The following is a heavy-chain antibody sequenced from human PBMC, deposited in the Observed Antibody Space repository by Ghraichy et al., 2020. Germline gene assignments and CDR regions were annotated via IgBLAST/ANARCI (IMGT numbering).Heavy chain of an antibody. CDR1: GGSISSYY. D-gene: IGHD3-22*01. V-gene: IGHV4-59*01. Sequence: GSLSLTCTVSGGSISSYYWSWIRQPPGKGLEWIGYIYYSGSTNYNPSLKSRVTISVDTSKNQFSLKLSSVTAADTAVYYCARGYYYDSSGYWIDYWGQGTLVTVSS. CDR2: IYYSGST. CDR3: ARGYYYDSSGYWIDY. J-gene: IGHJ4*02.